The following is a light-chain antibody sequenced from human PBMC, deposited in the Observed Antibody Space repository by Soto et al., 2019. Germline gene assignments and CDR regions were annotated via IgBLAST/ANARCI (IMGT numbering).Light chain of an antibody. CDR3: QQYYSYPPAVT. Sequence: AIRMIQSPSSLSASTGDRVTITCRASQGISSYLAWYQQKPGKAPKLLIYAASTLQSGVPSRFSGSGSGTDFTLTISCLQSEDFATYYCQQYYSYPPAVTFGQGTRLEIK. V-gene: IGKV1-8*01. CDR2: AAS. CDR1: QGISSY. J-gene: IGKJ5*01.